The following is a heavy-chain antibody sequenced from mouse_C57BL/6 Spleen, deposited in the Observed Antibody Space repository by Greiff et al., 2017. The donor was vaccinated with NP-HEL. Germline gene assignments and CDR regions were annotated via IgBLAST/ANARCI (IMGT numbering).Heavy chain of an antibody. D-gene: IGHD2-4*01. CDR1: GYTFTDHT. V-gene: IGHV1-78*01. CDR2: IYPRDGST. CDR3: ARLGYDYDGGFAY. J-gene: IGHJ3*01. Sequence: VQLQQSDAELVKPGASVKISCKVSGYTFTDHTIHWMKQRPEQGLEWIGYIYPRDGSTKYNEKFKGKATLTADKSSSTAYMQLNSLTSEDPAVYFCARLGYDYDGGFAYWGQGTLVTVSA.